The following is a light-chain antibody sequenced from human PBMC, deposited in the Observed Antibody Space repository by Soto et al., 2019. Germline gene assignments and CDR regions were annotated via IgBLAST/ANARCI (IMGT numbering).Light chain of an antibody. CDR2: EGS. Sequence: QSALTQPASVSGSPGQSITISCTGTSSDVGSYNLVSWYQQHPGKAPKLMIYEGSKRPSGVSNRFSGSMSGNTASLTISGLQAEDEADYYCCSFAGSSPWVFGGGTKLTVL. J-gene: IGLJ3*02. CDR1: SSDVGSYNL. V-gene: IGLV2-23*01. CDR3: CSFAGSSPWV.